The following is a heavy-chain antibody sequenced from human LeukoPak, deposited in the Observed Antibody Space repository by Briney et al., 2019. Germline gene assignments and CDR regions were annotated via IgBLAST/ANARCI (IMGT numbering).Heavy chain of an antibody. J-gene: IGHJ3*02. V-gene: IGHV3-74*01. D-gene: IGHD3-3*01. CDR1: GFTFSSYW. CDR3: ARLFWSGLDAFDI. Sequence: GGSLRLSCAASGFTFSSYWMHWVRQAPGKGLVWVSRINSDGSSTSYADSVKGRFTISRDNAKNTLYLQMNSLRAEDTAVYCCARLFWSGLDAFDIWGQGTMVTVSS. CDR2: INSDGSST.